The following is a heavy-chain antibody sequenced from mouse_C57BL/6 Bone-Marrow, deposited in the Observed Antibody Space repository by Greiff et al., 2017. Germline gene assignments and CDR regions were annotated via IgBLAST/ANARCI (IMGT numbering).Heavy chain of an antibody. V-gene: IGHV1-81*01. J-gene: IGHJ3*01. Sequence: LVESGAELARPGASVKLSCKASGYTFTSYGISWVKQRTGQGLEWIGEIYPRSGNTYYNEKFKGKATLTADKSSSTAYMELRSLTSEDSAVYFCARSLGSPPWFAYWGQGTLVTVSA. CDR1: GYTFTSYG. CDR3: ARSLGSPPWFAY. D-gene: IGHD1-1*02. CDR2: IYPRSGNT.